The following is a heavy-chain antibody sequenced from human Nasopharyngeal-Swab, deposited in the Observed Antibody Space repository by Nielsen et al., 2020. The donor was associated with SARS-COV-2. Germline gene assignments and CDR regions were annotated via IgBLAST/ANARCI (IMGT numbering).Heavy chain of an antibody. CDR3: ARLFPDDESGYYYYGMDV. V-gene: IGHV3-13*01. J-gene: IGHJ6*02. CDR1: GFTFSSYD. D-gene: IGHD3-10*01. CDR2: IGTAGDT. Sequence: GESLKISCAASGFTFSSYDMHWVRQATGKGLEWVSAIGTAGDTYYPGSVKGRFTISRENAKNSLYLQMNSLRAGDTAVYYCARLFPDDESGYYYYGMDVWGQGTTVTVSS.